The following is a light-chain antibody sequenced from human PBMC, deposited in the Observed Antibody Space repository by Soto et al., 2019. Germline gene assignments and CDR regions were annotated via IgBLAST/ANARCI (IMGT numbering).Light chain of an antibody. J-gene: IGKJ1*01. V-gene: IGKV1-5*01. CDR1: QSVNKW. Sequence: DIQMPQSPSTLSASVGDRVTITCRASQSVNKWLAWYQQKPVKAPKLLIFDASNLESGVPSRFSGNASGTEFTLTITSLQPDDFATYFCQQYNSYSRTFGQGAKVDIK. CDR3: QQYNSYSRT. CDR2: DAS.